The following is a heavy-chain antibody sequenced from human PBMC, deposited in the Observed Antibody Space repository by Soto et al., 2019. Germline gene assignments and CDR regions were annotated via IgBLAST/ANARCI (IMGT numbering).Heavy chain of an antibody. Sequence: GGSLRLSCAASGFTFSSYEMNWVRQAPGKGLEWVSYISSSGSTIYYADSVKGRFTISRDNAKNSLYLQMNSLRAEDTAVYYCAREGSMAATPYYYYGMDVWGQGTTVTVSS. V-gene: IGHV3-48*03. CDR3: AREGSMAATPYYYYGMDV. CDR2: ISSSGSTI. J-gene: IGHJ6*02. D-gene: IGHD2-15*01. CDR1: GFTFSSYE.